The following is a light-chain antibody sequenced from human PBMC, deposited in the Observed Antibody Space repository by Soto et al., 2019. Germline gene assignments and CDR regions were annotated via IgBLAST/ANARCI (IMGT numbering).Light chain of an antibody. J-gene: IGKJ5*01. Sequence: EVVMTQSPGTLSVSPGEAATLSCRTSQSVDSLLAWYQQKPGQAPRLISYGASTRTTGIPARFSGSGSGTDFTLTINSLKSDDFEVYYCQQYNNWPITFGQGTRLEIK. CDR2: GAS. CDR1: QSVDSL. CDR3: QQYNNWPIT. V-gene: IGKV3-15*01.